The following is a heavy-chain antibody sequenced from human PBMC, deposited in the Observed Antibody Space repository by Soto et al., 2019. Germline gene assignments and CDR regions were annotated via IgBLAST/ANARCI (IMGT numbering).Heavy chain of an antibody. Sequence: PGGSLRLSCAASGFTFVDYTMHWVRKAPGKGLEWVSLISWDGGSTYYADSVKGRFTISRDNSKNSPYLQINSLRTEDTALYYCAKDIRLNGDRNYYYGMDVWGQGTTVTVSS. J-gene: IGHJ6*02. V-gene: IGHV3-43*01. CDR3: AKDIRLNGDRNYYYGMDV. D-gene: IGHD7-27*01. CDR1: GFTFVDYT. CDR2: ISWDGGST.